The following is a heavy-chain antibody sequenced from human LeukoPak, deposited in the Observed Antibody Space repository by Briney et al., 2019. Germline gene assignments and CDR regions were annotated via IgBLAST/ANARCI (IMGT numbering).Heavy chain of an antibody. CDR2: INSDGSTT. CDR1: GFTFRTYW. Sequence: GGSLRLSCAASGFTFRTYWMHWVRQTPEQGLVWVSRINSDGSTTNYADSVKGRFTVSRDNAQNTLYLQMSSLRAEDTAVYYCARAGNYYFEYWGQGALVTVSS. D-gene: IGHD3-10*01. J-gene: IGHJ4*02. CDR3: ARAGNYYFEY. V-gene: IGHV3-74*01.